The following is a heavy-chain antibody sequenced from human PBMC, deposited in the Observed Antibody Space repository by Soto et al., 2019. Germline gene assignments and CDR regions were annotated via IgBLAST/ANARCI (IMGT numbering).Heavy chain of an antibody. CDR2: INHSGST. D-gene: IGHD2-15*01. CDR3: ARLVACSGGSCRFDP. CDR1: GGSFSGYY. J-gene: IGHJ5*02. Sequence: SETLSLTCAVYGGSFSGYYWSWIRQPPGKGLEWIGEINHSGSTNYNPSLKSRVTISIDTSKNQFSLRLNSVTAADTAVYYCARLVACSGGSCRFDPWGQGTLVTVSS. V-gene: IGHV4-34*01.